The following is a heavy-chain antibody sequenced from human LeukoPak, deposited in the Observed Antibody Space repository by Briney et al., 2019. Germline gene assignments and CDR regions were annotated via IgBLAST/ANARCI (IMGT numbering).Heavy chain of an antibody. CDR1: GLIFTKYY. CDR2: ITSNGDHM. Sequence: PGGSLRLSCAASGLIFTKYYMNWVRQAPGKGLEWVSSITSNGDHMYYADSVKGRFTISRDNAKNSLYLQMNSLRAEDTAVYYCARNLGGNAEYWGQGTLVTVSS. CDR3: ARNLGGNAEY. D-gene: IGHD4-23*01. J-gene: IGHJ4*02. V-gene: IGHV3-21*01.